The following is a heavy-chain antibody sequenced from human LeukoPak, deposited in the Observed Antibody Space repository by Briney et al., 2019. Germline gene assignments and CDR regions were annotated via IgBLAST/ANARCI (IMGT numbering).Heavy chain of an antibody. Sequence: SETLSLTCAVYGGSFSGYYWAWIRQPPGKGLEWIGSIYYSGSTYCNPSLKSRVTISVDTSKNQFSLKLSSVTAADTAVYYCARLRGIAVAGTWLDYYYYYMDVWGKGTTVTVSS. CDR3: ARLRGIAVAGTWLDYYYYYMDV. CDR2: IYYSGST. CDR1: GGSFSGYY. V-gene: IGHV4-39*01. D-gene: IGHD6-19*01. J-gene: IGHJ6*03.